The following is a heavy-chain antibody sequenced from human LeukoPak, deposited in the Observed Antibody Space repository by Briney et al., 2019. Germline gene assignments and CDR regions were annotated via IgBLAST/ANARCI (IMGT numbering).Heavy chain of an antibody. J-gene: IGHJ5*02. V-gene: IGHV4-34*01. CDR3: ARGRRSDTAMVTSLNWFDP. CDR2: INHSGST. CDR1: GGSFSGYY. D-gene: IGHD5-18*01. Sequence: SETLSLTCAVYGGSFSGYYWSWIRQPPGKGLEWIGEINHSGSTNYNPSLKSRVTISVDTSKNQFSLKLSSVTAADTAVYYCARGRRSDTAMVTSLNWFDPWGQGTLVTVSS.